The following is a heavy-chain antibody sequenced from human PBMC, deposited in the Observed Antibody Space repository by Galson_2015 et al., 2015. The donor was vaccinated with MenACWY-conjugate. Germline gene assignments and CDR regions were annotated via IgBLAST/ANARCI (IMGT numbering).Heavy chain of an antibody. CDR3: IVHRHSRSET. CDR1: AYTFVNYG. J-gene: IGHJ5*02. Sequence: SCKASAYTFVNYGISWVRQAPGKGLEWVGRIKSKTDGGTTDSAAPLKDRFIISRDDSKNMVYVDMKSLTTDDTVLYYCIVHRHSRSETWGQGTLVTVSS. V-gene: IGHV3-15*01. D-gene: IGHD6-13*01. CDR2: IKSKTDGGTT.